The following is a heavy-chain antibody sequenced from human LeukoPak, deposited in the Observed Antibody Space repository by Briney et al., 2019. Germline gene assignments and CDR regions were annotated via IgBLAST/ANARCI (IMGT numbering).Heavy chain of an antibody. Sequence: PGESLKISCKASGYSFTFTKNWIGWVRQVPGKGLEWMGIIYPVDSDTRYNPSFQGQVTISVDKSISTSYLQWSSLKASDTAIYYCARHLATVTASRQYSYYGMDVWGQGTTVTVSS. J-gene: IGHJ6*02. CDR2: IYPVDSDT. CDR1: GYSFTFTKNW. V-gene: IGHV5-51*01. CDR3: ARHLATVTASRQYSYYGMDV. D-gene: IGHD4-17*01.